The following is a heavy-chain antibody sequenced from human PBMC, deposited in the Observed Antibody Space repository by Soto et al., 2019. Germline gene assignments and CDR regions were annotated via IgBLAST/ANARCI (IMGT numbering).Heavy chain of an antibody. CDR3: AKDSPRSVYAFDI. V-gene: IGHV3-30*02. D-gene: IGHD3-3*01. Sequence: PGGSLRLSCAASKSIFTGYGMHWVRQTPGKGLEWVAVIRFDGTDEHYADSVKGRFTISRDNSKNMSYLQMNSPRAEDTAVYYCAKDSPRSVYAFDIWGQGTMVTVSS. CDR1: KSIFTGYG. CDR2: IRFDGTDE. J-gene: IGHJ3*02.